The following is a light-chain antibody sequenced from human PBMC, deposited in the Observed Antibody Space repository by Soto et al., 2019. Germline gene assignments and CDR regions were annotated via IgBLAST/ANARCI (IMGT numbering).Light chain of an antibody. Sequence: SYELTQPPSVSVAPEKTTTITCGGNNIGDKRVHWYRQKPGQAPVLLISYDSDRPSGIPERFSGSNSGNTATLTISRVEAGYEADYYCQVWDIMTDNYVFGGGTKLTVL. CDR2: YDS. CDR3: QVWDIMTDNYV. CDR1: NIGDKR. V-gene: IGLV3-21*04. J-gene: IGLJ1*01.